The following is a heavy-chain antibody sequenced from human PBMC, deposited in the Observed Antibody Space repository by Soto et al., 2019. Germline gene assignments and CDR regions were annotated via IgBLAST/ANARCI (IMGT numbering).Heavy chain of an antibody. CDR1: GFTFSHYN. Sequence: GSLRLSCATSGFTFSHYNMNWVRQAPGKGLEWVASISMSSVYIYYGDSVRGRFTISRDNARNTLYLQLNSLGVEDTAVYYCARDRDKVDSYGMDVWGQGTTVTVSS. CDR3: ARDRDKVDSYGMDV. D-gene: IGHD1-26*01. J-gene: IGHJ6*02. CDR2: ISMSSVYI. V-gene: IGHV3-21*06.